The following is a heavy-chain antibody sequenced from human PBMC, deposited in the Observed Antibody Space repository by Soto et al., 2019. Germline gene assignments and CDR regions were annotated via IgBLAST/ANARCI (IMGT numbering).Heavy chain of an antibody. D-gene: IGHD1-1*01. CDR1: GDSMTSAVYY. J-gene: IGHJ5*02. CDR3: ARMMKPPNTQGLEHSRYDP. CDR2: IYYSGSP. Sequence: PSEALSLTCPLSGDSMTSAVYYWTWIRQPPGKGLEWIGYIYYSGSPYYNPSLKSRVTMSVDTSKNQFSLNLNSVTAADTAVYFCARMMKPPNTQGLEHSRYDPWGQGTLVTVSS. V-gene: IGHV4-30-4*01.